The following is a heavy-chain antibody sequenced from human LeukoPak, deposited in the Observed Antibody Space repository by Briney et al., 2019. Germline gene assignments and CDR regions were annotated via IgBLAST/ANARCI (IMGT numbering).Heavy chain of an antibody. CDR1: GYTFTGYY. CDR2: INPNSDGT. CDR3: ARDGSGWYGY. J-gene: IGHJ4*02. V-gene: IGHV1-2*02. Sequence: GASVKLSCKASGYTFTGYYMHWVGQAPGQGLEWMGWINPNSDGTNYAQKFQGRVTMTRDTSISTAYMELSRLRSDDTAVYHCARDGSGWYGYWGQGTLVTVSS. D-gene: IGHD6-19*01.